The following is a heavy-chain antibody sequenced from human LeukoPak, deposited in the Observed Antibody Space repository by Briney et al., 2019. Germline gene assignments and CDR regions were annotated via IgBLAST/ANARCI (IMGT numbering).Heavy chain of an antibody. J-gene: IGHJ4*02. CDR2: IYSDNT. D-gene: IGHD6-13*01. CDR3: ARASSSWYYFDY. V-gene: IGHV3-69-1*01. Sequence: GGSLRLSCAASGFTFDDYGMSWVRQAPGKGLEWVSFIYSDNTHYSDSVKGRFTISRDNAKNSLYLQMNSLRAEDTAVYYCARASSSWYYFDYWGQGTLVTVSS. CDR1: GFTFDDYG.